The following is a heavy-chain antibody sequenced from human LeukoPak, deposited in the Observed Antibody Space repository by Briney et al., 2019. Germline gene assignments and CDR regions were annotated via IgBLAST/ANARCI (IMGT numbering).Heavy chain of an antibody. CDR1: GGSFSGYY. D-gene: IGHD5-24*01. J-gene: IGHJ4*02. Sequence: PSETLSLTCAVYGGSFSGYYWSWIRQLPGKGLEWIGYIYYSGSTNYNPSLKSRVTISVDTSKNQFSLKLSSVTAADTAVYYCARGDGYNSDYWGQGTLVTVSS. CDR3: ARGDGYNSDY. V-gene: IGHV4-59*01. CDR2: IYYSGST.